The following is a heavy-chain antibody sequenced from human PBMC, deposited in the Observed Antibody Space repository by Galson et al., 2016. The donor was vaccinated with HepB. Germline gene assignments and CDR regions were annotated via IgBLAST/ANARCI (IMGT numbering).Heavy chain of an antibody. CDR3: ARVLGGTSTGYFDL. J-gene: IGHJ4*02. CDR2: IWYDGSNK. Sequence: SLRLSCAASGFTFSSYAMHWVRQAPGKGLEWVALIWYDGSNKYYADSVKGRFTISRDNSKNTLYLQMNSLRAEDTAVYYCARVLGGTSTGYFDLWGQGTLVTVSS. CDR1: GFTFSSYA. V-gene: IGHV3-33*08. D-gene: IGHD1-1*01.